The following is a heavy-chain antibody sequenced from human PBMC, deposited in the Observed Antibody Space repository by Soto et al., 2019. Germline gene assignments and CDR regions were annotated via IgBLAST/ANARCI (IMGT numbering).Heavy chain of an antibody. CDR3: ARVASSSAYFDY. J-gene: IGHJ4*02. V-gene: IGHV3-13*01. Sequence: GGSLRLSCAASGFTFSSYDMHWVRQATGKGLEWVSAIGTAGDTYYPGSVKGRFTISRENAKNSLYLQMNSLRAGDTAVYYCARVASSSAYFDYWGQGTLVTVSS. CDR2: IGTAGDT. D-gene: IGHD6-6*01. CDR1: GFTFSSYD.